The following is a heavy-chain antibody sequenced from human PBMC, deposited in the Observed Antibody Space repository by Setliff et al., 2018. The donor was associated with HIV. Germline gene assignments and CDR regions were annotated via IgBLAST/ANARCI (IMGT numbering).Heavy chain of an antibody. D-gene: IGHD2-15*01. V-gene: IGHV4-31*03. J-gene: IGHJ3*02. CDR2: IYHTGKT. CDR1: GDPIFIGGYY. CDR3: ARDLHANYHVVEI. Sequence: KTSETLSLTCTVSGDPIFIGGYYWSWIRQHLGGGLEWIGYIYHTGKTYYNPSLQSRIIMSLDMSQNQFSLKLSSVTAADTAVYFCARDLHANYHVVEIWGPGTMVTVSS.